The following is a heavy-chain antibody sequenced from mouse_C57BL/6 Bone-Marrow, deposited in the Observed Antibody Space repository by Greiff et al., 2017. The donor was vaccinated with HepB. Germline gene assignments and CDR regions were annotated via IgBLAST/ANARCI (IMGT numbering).Heavy chain of an antibody. CDR3: ARPGCIYAMDY. Sequence: EVQLQQSGPVLVKPGASVKMSCKASGYTFTDYYMNWVKQSHGKSLEWIGVINPYNGGTSYNQKFKGKATLTVDKSSSTAYMELHSLTSEDSAVYYCARPGCIYAMDYWGQGTSVTVSS. CDR2: INPYNGGT. J-gene: IGHJ4*01. CDR1: GYTFTDYY. V-gene: IGHV1-19*01.